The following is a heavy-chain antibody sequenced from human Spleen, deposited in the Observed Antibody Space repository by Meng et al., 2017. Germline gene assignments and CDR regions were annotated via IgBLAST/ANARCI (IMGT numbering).Heavy chain of an antibody. D-gene: IGHD4-11*01. V-gene: IGHV4-34*01. J-gene: IGHJ4*02. CDR1: GGSFSGYY. Sequence: SETLSLTCAVYGGSFSGYYWSWIRQPPGKGLEWIGEINHSGSTNYNPSLKSRVTISLDTSKNQFSLKLSSVTAADTAVYYCARGPTTMAHDFDYWGQGTLVTVSS. CDR3: ARGPTTMAHDFDY. CDR2: INHSGST.